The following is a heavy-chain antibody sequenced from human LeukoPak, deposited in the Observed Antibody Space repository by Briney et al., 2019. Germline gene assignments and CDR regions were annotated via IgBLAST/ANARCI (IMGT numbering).Heavy chain of an antibody. CDR3: ARPRIAAAGYYFDY. D-gene: IGHD6-13*01. J-gene: IGHJ4*02. CDR2: MNPNSGNT. V-gene: IGHV1-8*01. Sequence: GASVKVSCKASGYTFTSYDINWVRQATGQGLEWMGWMNPNSGNTGYAQKFQGRVTMTRNTSISTAYMELSSLRSGDTAVYYCARPRIAAAGYYFDYWGQGTLVTVSS. CDR1: GYTFTSYD.